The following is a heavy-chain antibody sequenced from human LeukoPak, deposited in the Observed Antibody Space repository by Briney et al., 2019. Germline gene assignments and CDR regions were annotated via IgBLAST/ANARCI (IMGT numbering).Heavy chain of an antibody. J-gene: IGHJ4*02. V-gene: IGHV1-18*01. CDR1: GYTFTSYG. D-gene: IGHD3-16*01. CDR2: ISAYNGNT. Sequence: GASVKVSCKASGYTFTSYGISWVRQAPGQGLEWMGWISAYNGNTNYAQKLQGRVTMTTDTYTSTAYMELRSLRSDDTAVYYCARDKDYIWGSSPKFDYWGQGTLVTVSS. CDR3: ARDKDYIWGSSPKFDY.